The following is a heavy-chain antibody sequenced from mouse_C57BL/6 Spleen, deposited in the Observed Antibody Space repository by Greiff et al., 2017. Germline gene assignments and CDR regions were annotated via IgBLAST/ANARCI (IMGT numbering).Heavy chain of an antibody. J-gene: IGHJ2*01. CDR2: INPYNGGT. V-gene: IGHV1-19*01. CDR1: GYTFTDYY. D-gene: IGHD1-1*01. Sequence: VQLQQSGPVLVKPGASVKMSCKASGYTFTDYYMNWVKQSHGKSLEWIGVINPYNGGTSYNQKFKGKATLTVDKSSSTAYMELNSLTSEDSAVYYCARITSDFDDWGQGTTLTVSS. CDR3: ARITSDFDD.